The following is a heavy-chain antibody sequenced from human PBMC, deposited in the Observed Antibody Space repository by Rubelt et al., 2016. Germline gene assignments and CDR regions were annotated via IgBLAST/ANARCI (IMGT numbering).Heavy chain of an antibody. J-gene: IGHJ4*02. Sequence: QVQLVQSGAEVKKPGASVKVSCKASGYTFTSYGISWVRQAPGQGLEWMGWISAYNGNTNYAQKREGSVTMTTDTSTSTAYMELRGLRSDATAVYYCARVISGVEYSSSWHFDYWGQGTLVTVSS. V-gene: IGHV1-18*01. D-gene: IGHD6-13*01. CDR1: GYTFTSYG. CDR3: ARVISGVEYSSSWHFDY. CDR2: ISAYNGNT.